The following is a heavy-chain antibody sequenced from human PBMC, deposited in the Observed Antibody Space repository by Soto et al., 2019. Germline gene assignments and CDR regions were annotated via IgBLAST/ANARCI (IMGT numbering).Heavy chain of an antibody. D-gene: IGHD5-12*01. Sequence: SETLSLTCAVSGGSISSGGSSWSWIRQPPGKGLEWIGNIHHNGNTNYSPSLKSRVTMSVDTSKNHFSLRLISVTAADTAIYFCAREGNLGRWLQPLDFWGQGTLVTVSS. V-gene: IGHV4-61*03. J-gene: IGHJ4*02. CDR2: IHHNGNT. CDR3: AREGNLGRWLQPLDF. CDR1: GGSISSGGSS.